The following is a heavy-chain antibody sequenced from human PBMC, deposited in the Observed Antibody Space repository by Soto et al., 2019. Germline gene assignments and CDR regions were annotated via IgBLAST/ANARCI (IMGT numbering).Heavy chain of an antibody. CDR3: ARRSKLVWFDP. Sequence: SETLSLTCTVSGGSISSSSYYLGWIRQPPGKGLEWIGSIYYSGSTYYNPSLRSRVTISVDTSKNQFSLKLSSVTAADTAVYYCARRSKLVWFDPWGQGTLVTSPQ. CDR2: IYYSGST. J-gene: IGHJ5*02. CDR1: GGSISSSSYY. D-gene: IGHD3-3*02. V-gene: IGHV4-39*01.